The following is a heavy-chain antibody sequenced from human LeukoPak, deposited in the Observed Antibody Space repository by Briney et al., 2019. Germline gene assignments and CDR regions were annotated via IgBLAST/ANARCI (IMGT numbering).Heavy chain of an antibody. Sequence: GGSLRLSCAASGFTFKDYAMTWVRQAPGKGLEWVSRTSGSGDIRLYADSVKGRFTIPRTNPENRLYPRMNSLRADDSGVYYCANYRSGGGGYYSGLEHWGQGTQVTVSS. J-gene: IGHJ1*01. CDR2: TSGSGDIR. CDR1: GFTFKDYA. CDR3: ANYRSGGGGYYSGLEH. D-gene: IGHD2-15*01. V-gene: IGHV3-23*01.